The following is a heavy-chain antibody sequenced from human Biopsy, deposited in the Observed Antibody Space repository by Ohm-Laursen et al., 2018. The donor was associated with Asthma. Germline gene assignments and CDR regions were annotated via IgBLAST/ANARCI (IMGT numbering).Heavy chain of an antibody. V-gene: IGHV3-33*08. CDR1: GFSFSNFA. J-gene: IGHJ4*02. D-gene: IGHD3-10*01. Sequence: SLRLSCAASGFSFSNFAIHRVRQAPGKGLEWVADIWFDGSNKHYADSVKGRFTISRDNSKNTLYLQMNSLRAEDTALYYCGRERSYMVDYWGQGTLVIVSS. CDR3: GRERSYMVDY. CDR2: IWFDGSNK.